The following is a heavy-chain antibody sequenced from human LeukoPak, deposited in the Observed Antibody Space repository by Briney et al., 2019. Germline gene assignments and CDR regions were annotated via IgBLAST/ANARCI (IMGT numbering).Heavy chain of an antibody. CDR2: ISSSSSTI. Sequence: TGGSLRLSCAASGFTFSSYSINWVRQAPGKGLEWVSYISSSSSTIYYADSVKGRFTISRDNAKNSLYLQMNSLRAEDTAVYCCARGATIFGVFKGGSGSYYVYWGQGTLVTVSS. CDR3: ARGATIFGVFKGGSGSYYVY. V-gene: IGHV3-48*01. D-gene: IGHD3-10*01. CDR1: GFTFSSYS. J-gene: IGHJ4*02.